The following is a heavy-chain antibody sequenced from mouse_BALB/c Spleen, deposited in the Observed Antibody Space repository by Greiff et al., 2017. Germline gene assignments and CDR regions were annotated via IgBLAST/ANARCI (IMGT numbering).Heavy chain of an antibody. Sequence: EVKVVESGGGLVQPGGSLKLSCAASGFTFSSYGMSWVRQTPDKRLELVATINSNGGSTYYPDSVKGRFTISRDNAKNTLYLQMSSLKSEDTAMYYCARDGHLYYYAMDYWGQGTSVTVSS. CDR1: GFTFSSYG. V-gene: IGHV5-6-3*01. J-gene: IGHJ4*01. CDR2: INSNGGST. CDR3: ARDGHLYYYAMDY. D-gene: IGHD3-1*01.